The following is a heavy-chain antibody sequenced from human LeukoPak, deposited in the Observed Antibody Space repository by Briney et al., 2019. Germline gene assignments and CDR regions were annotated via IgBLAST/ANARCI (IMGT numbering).Heavy chain of an antibody. CDR2: INTDGSST. V-gene: IGHV3-74*01. D-gene: IGHD6-6*01. Sequence: PGGSLRLSCAASGFTFSSYWMHWVRQAPGKGLVWVSRINTDGSSTSYADSVKGRFTISRDNAKNTLYLQMNSLRAEGTAVYYRARVYLSGGSSSWGAFGYWGQGTLVTVSS. CDR1: GFTFSSYW. J-gene: IGHJ4*02. CDR3: ARVYLSGGSSSWGAFGY.